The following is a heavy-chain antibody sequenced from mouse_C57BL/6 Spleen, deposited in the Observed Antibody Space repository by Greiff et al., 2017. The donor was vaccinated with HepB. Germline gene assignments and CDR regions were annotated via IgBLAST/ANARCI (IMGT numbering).Heavy chain of an antibody. CDR3: ARHGYDYYAMDY. Sequence: QVQLKESGPGLVAPSQSLSITCTVSGFSLTSYGVHWVRQPPGKGLEWLVVIWCDGSTTYNSALKSRLSISKDNSKSQGFLKMNSPQTDDTAMYYWARHGYDYYAMDYWGQGTSVTVSS. V-gene: IGHV2-6-1*01. CDR1: GFSLTSYG. J-gene: IGHJ4*01. CDR2: IWCDGST.